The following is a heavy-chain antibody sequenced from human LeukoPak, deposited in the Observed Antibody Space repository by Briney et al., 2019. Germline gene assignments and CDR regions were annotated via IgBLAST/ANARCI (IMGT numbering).Heavy chain of an antibody. CDR1: GFTFSSYG. V-gene: IGHV3-30*02. J-gene: IGHJ4*02. Sequence: PGGSLRLSCAASGFTFSSYGMHWVRQAPGKGLEWVAFIRYDGSNKYYADSVKGRFTISRDNSKNTLYLQMNSLRAEDTAIYYCAKTPYDFWSGYYVGTLYYFDYWGQGTLVTVSS. CDR2: IRYDGSNK. CDR3: AKTPYDFWSGYYVGTLYYFDY. D-gene: IGHD3-3*01.